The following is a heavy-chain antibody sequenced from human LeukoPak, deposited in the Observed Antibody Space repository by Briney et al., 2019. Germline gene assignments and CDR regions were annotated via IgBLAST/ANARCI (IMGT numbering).Heavy chain of an antibody. CDR3: ARGGSGAFDI. J-gene: IGHJ3*02. CDR1: GFTFSSNW. Sequence: GGSLRLSCAASGFTFSSNWMHWVRQAPGKGLVWVSRINEDGSTTNYADSVKGRSTIFRDNAKNTLYLQMNSLRAEDTAVYYCARGGSGAFDIWGQGTMVTVSS. D-gene: IGHD3-16*01. V-gene: IGHV3-74*01. CDR2: INEDGSTT.